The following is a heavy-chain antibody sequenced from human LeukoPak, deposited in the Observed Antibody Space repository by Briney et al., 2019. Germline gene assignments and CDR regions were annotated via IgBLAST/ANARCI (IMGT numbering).Heavy chain of an antibody. CDR1: GFTFTGYA. V-gene: IGHV3-21*01. CDR3: TRGPRALDY. CDR2: ISGSSNYI. Sequence: PGGSLRLSCAASGFTFTGYAMNWVRQAPGKGLEWVSSISGSSNYIYYADSVKGRFTISRDNAKNSLYLHMNSLRAEDTAVYYCTRGPRALDYWGQGTLVTVSS. J-gene: IGHJ4*02.